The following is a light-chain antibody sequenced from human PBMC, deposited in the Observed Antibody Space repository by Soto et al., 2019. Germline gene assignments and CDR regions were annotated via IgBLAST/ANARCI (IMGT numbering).Light chain of an antibody. CDR3: LLYISRLPLT. J-gene: IGKJ4*02. Sequence: EIVMTQSPATMSVSPGERATLSCRASQSVSSNLAWYQQKPGQAPRLLIYGASTRATGIPARFSGSGSGTEFFPTLSRLHFEFRAFYLCLLYISRLPLTFGGWIEVGIK. CDR2: GAS. CDR1: QSVSSN. V-gene: IGKV3-15*01.